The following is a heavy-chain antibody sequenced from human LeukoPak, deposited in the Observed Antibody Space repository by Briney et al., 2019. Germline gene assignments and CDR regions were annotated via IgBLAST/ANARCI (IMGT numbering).Heavy chain of an antibody. Sequence: PETLSLTCTVSGGSISSYYWSWIRQPPGKGLEWIGYIYYSGSTNYNPSLKSRVTISVDTSKNQFSLKLSSVTAADTAVYYCAREGSSRDFGYYYYYMDVWGKGTTVTVSS. CDR3: AREGSSRDFGYYYYYMDV. CDR1: GGSISSYY. J-gene: IGHJ6*03. V-gene: IGHV4-59*01. CDR2: IYYSGST. D-gene: IGHD6-6*01.